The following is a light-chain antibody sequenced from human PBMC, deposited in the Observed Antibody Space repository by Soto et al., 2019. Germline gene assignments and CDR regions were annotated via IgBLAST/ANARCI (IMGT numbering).Light chain of an antibody. CDR1: QSFSSY. J-gene: IGKJ5*01. CDR3: QQRSNWPPVIT. V-gene: IGKV3-11*01. CDR2: DAS. Sequence: EIVLTQSPATLSLSPGERATLSCRASQSFSSYLAWYQQKPGQAPRLLIYDASKRATGIPARFSGRGSGTDFTLTISSLEPEDFAVYCGQQRSNWPPVITFGQGTRLEIK.